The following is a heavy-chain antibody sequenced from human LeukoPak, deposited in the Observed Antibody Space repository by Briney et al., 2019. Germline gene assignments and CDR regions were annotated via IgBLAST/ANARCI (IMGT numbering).Heavy chain of an antibody. Sequence: PSETLSLTCTVSGGSISSYYWSWIRQPPGKGLEWIGYIYYSGSTNYNPSLKSRVTKSVDTSKNQFSLKLSSVTAADTAVYYCARGPWYDFWSGYYSFGMDVWGQGTTVTVSS. CDR2: IYYSGST. CDR3: ARGPWYDFWSGYYSFGMDV. V-gene: IGHV4-59*01. CDR1: GGSISSYY. D-gene: IGHD3-3*01. J-gene: IGHJ6*02.